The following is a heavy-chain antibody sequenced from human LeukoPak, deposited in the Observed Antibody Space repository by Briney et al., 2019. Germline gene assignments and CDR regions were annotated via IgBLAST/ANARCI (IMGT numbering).Heavy chain of an antibody. V-gene: IGHV5-51*01. CDR3: ARENYGGVDY. Sequence: GESLKISCKGSGYDFTSYWIGWVRQMPGKGLEWMGIVYPGNSDTRYSPSFQGQVTISADYSIRTAYLRWSSLKASDTAMYFCARENYGGVDYWGQGTLVTVSS. CDR2: VYPGNSDT. J-gene: IGHJ4*02. D-gene: IGHD3-10*01. CDR1: GYDFTSYW.